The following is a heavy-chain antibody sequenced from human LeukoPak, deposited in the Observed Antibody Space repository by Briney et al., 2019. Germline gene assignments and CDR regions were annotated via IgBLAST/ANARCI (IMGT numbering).Heavy chain of an antibody. Sequence: GGSLRLSCAASGFTFSNYWMTWVRQAPGKGLEWVANINRDGSERYYVDSVKGRFAISRDDAKSSLYLQMNSLRAEDTAVYYCTTDNGDYYGMDVWGQGTTVTVSS. J-gene: IGHJ6*02. CDR2: INRDGSER. D-gene: IGHD3-10*01. V-gene: IGHV3-7*03. CDR3: TTDNGDYYGMDV. CDR1: GFTFSNYW.